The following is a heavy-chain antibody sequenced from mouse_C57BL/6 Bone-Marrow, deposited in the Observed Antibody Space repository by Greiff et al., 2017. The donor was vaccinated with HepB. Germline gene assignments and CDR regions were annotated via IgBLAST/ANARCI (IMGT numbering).Heavy chain of an antibody. V-gene: IGHV1-63*01. Sequence: QVQLKQSGAELVRPGTSVKMSCKASGYTFTNYWIGWAKQRPGHGLEWIGDIYPGGGYTNYNEKFKGKATLTADKSSSTAYMQFSSLTSEDSAIYYCARLGTWYYDKGGFAYWGQGTLVTVSA. J-gene: IGHJ3*01. CDR3: ARLGTWYYDKGGFAY. CDR1: GYTFTNYW. CDR2: IYPGGGYT. D-gene: IGHD2-4*01.